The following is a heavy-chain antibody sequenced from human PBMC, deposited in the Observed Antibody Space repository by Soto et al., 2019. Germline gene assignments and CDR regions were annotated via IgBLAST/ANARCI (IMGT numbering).Heavy chain of an antibody. J-gene: IGHJ5*02. D-gene: IGHD2-15*01. CDR3: AIQLYCSGGSCYRNWFDP. CDR2: IIPIFGTA. V-gene: IGHV1-69*01. CDR1: GGTFSSYA. Sequence: VSCKASGGTFSSYAISWVRQAPGQGLEWMGGIIPIFGTANYAQKFQGRVTVTADESTSTAYMELSSLRSEDTAVYYCAIQLYCSGGSCYRNWFDPWGQGTLVTVSS.